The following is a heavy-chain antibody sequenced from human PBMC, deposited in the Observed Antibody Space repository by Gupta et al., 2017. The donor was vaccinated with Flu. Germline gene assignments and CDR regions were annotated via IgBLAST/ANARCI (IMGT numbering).Heavy chain of an antibody. D-gene: IGHD3-10*01. J-gene: IGHJ4*02. V-gene: IGHV4-31*03. CDR2: IYYSGST. CDR3: AREGSGGPIDY. Sequence: QVQLQESGPGLVKPSQTLSLTCTVSGGSISSGGYYWSWIRQHPGKGLEWIGYIYYSGSTYYNPSLKSRVTISVDTPKSQFSLKLSSVTAADTAVYYCAREGSGGPIDYWGQGTLVTVSS. CDR1: GGSISSGGYY.